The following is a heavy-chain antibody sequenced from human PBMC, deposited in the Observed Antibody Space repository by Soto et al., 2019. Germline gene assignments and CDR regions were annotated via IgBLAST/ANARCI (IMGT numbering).Heavy chain of an antibody. V-gene: IGHV4-59*01. D-gene: IGHD1-26*01. Sequence: SETLSLTCTVSGGSISSYYWSWIRQPPGKGLEWIGYIYYSGSTNYNPSLKSRVTISVDTSKNQFSLKLSSVTAADTAVYYCARDSGSFGGSYPYYYYGMDVWGQGNTVT. CDR2: IYYSGST. CDR1: GGSISSYY. CDR3: ARDSGSFGGSYPYYYYGMDV. J-gene: IGHJ6*02.